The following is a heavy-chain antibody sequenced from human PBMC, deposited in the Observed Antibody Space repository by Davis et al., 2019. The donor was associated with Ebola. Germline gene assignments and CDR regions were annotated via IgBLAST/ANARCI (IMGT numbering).Heavy chain of an antibody. CDR1: RYTFPSYG. CDR2: INPSGGST. J-gene: IGHJ4*02. D-gene: IGHD6-19*01. V-gene: IGHV1-2*04. Sequence: ASVTVSCKASRYTFPSYGISWVRQPPGQGLEWMGIINPSGGSTRYAQKFQGWVTMTRDTSISTAYMELSRLRSDDTAVYYCARDIAVGHFDYWGQGTLVTVSS. CDR3: ARDIAVGHFDY.